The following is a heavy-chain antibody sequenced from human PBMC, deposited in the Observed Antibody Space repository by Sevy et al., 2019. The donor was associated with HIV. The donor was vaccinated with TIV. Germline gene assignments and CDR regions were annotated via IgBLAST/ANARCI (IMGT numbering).Heavy chain of an antibody. Sequence: GGSLRLSCEASGFTFSNNWMSWVRQAPGRGLEWVANIKPDGGEKYYVDSVNGRFTISRDNTKNSVYLQMNSLRAEDTDLYFCTRDDTDKPRRYWGQGTLVTVSS. J-gene: IGHJ4*02. CDR2: IKPDGGEK. CDR1: GFTFSNNW. CDR3: TRDDTDKPRRY. V-gene: IGHV3-7*03.